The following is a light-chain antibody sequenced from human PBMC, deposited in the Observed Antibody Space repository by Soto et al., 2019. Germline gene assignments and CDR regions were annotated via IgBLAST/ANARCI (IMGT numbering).Light chain of an antibody. CDR2: KAS. CDR1: QSVNDY. V-gene: IGKV1-5*03. CDR3: QQHTSSIT. J-gene: IGKJ4*01. Sequence: DIQMTQSPSTLSASIRDRVTITCRASQSVNDYLAWYQQRPGKAPKLLIYKASTLEAGVPSRFSGSGSGTEFTLTISSLQPDDFATYYCQQHTSSITFGGGTKVDIK.